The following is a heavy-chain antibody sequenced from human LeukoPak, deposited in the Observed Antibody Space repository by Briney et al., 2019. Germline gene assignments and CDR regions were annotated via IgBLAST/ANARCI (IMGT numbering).Heavy chain of an antibody. Sequence: GASVKVSCKASGYTFTSYDINWARQATGQGLEWMGWMNPNSGNTGYAQKFQGRVTMTRNTSISTAYMELSSLRSEDTAVYYCARGGEQWLPRAFDIWGQGTMVTVSS. V-gene: IGHV1-8*01. J-gene: IGHJ3*02. CDR3: ARGGEQWLPRAFDI. D-gene: IGHD6-19*01. CDR1: GYTFTSYD. CDR2: MNPNSGNT.